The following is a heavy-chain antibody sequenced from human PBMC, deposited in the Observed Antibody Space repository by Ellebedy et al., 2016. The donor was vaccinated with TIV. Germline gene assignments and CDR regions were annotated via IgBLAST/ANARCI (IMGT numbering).Heavy chain of an antibody. CDR1: GGSISGSSYY. J-gene: IGHJ4*02. D-gene: IGHD4-17*01. V-gene: IGHV4-39*07. CDR2: IYYTGST. CDR3: ARVVTTSGIDY. Sequence: MPSETLSLTCTVSGGSISGSSYYWGWIRQHPGKGLEWIGYIYYTGSTYYNPSLKSRVTISVDTAKNQFSLKLSSVTAADTAVYYCARVVTTSGIDYWGQGTLVTVSS.